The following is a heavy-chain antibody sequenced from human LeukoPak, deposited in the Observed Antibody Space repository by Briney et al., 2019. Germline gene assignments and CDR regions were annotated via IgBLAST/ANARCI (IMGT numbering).Heavy chain of an antibody. J-gene: IGHJ4*02. CDR2: INSKTDGGTT. CDR3: TTTYYYDSSGDY. Sequence: PGGSLRLSCAASGFIFSNAWMSWVRQAPGKGLEWVGRINSKTDGGTTDYAAPVKGRFTISRDDSKNTLYLQMNSLKTEDTAVYYCTTTYYYDSSGDYWAREPWSPSPQ. CDR1: GFIFSNAW. V-gene: IGHV3-15*01. D-gene: IGHD3-22*01.